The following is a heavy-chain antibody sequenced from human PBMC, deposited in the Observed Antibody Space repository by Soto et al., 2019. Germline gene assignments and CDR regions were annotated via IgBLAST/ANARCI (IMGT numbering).Heavy chain of an antibody. CDR1: GYSFTNYG. V-gene: IGHV1-18*01. Sequence: QDQLVQSGAEVKKPGASVTVSCKASGYSFTNYGVTWVRQAPGQGLEWMGWISAFNGNTHYAQNLQGRGTMTTDASRSTAYMELRSLRSDDTAVYYCARDRGVAPPVAGNPHYYYYMDVWGKGTTVTVSS. CDR2: ISAFNGNT. CDR3: ARDRGVAPPVAGNPHYYYYMDV. J-gene: IGHJ6*03. D-gene: IGHD6-19*01.